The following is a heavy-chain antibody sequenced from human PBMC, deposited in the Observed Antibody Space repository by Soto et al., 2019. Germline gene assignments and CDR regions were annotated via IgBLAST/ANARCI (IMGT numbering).Heavy chain of an antibody. Sequence: EVQLVESGGGLVKPGGSLRLSCAASGFTFSSYSMNWVRQAPGKGLEWVSSISSSSSYIYYADAVKGRFTISRDNAKNSRDLQMNSRRAEDTAAYECARGPDDMLTGYYYGMDVWGQGTTVTVSS. CDR2: ISSSSSYI. D-gene: IGHD3-9*01. CDR1: GFTFSSYS. V-gene: IGHV3-21*01. CDR3: ARGPDDMLTGYYYGMDV. J-gene: IGHJ6*02.